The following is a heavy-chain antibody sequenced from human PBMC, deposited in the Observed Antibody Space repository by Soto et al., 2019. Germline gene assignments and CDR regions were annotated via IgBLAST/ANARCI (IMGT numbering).Heavy chain of an antibody. CDR1: GFTFSSYG. V-gene: IGHV3-33*01. Sequence: QVQLVESGGGVVQPGRSLRLSCAASGFTFSSYGMHWVRQAPGKGREWVAVIWYDGSNKYYADSVKGRFIISRDNSKNTLYLQRNSLRAEDTAVYYCARDGYCSGGSCYAVPVFDYWGQGTLVTVSS. CDR2: IWYDGSNK. J-gene: IGHJ4*02. D-gene: IGHD2-15*01. CDR3: ARDGYCSGGSCYAVPVFDY.